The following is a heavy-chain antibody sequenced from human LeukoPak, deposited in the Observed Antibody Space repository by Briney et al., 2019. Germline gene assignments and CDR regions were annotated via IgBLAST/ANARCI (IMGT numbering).Heavy chain of an antibody. CDR1: GGSISSYY. D-gene: IGHD2-2*01. CDR2: IYYSGST. V-gene: IGHV4-59*01. J-gene: IGHJ3*02. CDR3: ARESVVVPAAKDDAFDI. Sequence: SETLSLTCTVSGGSISSYYWSWIRQPPGKGLEWSGYIYYSGSTNYNPSLKSRVTISVDTSKNQFSLKLSSVTAADTAVYYCARESVVVPAAKDDAFDIWGQGTMVTVSS.